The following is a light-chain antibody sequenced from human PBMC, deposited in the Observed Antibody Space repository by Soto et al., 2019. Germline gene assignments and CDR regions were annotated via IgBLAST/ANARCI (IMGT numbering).Light chain of an antibody. V-gene: IGKV3-20*01. CDR3: HQYDTSPRT. J-gene: IGKJ1*01. CDR1: QYITIY. CDR2: GAS. Sequence: EIVLTQSPATLSLSPGERATLSCRASQYITIYLAWYQQKPGQAPRLLIYGASSRATGIPDRFSGSGSGTDFTLTISRLEPEDFAVYYCHQYDTSPRTFGQGTKVDIK.